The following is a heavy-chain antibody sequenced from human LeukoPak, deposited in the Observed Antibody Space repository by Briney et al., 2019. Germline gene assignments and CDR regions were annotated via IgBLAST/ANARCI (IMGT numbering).Heavy chain of an antibody. J-gene: IGHJ4*02. CDR2: MNHDGSDQ. CDR3: ARAAVYCSSSTCRTNFDS. CDR1: GFTFRNSY. V-gene: IGHV3-7*01. Sequence: GGSLRLSCAASGFTFRNSYMSWVRQAPGKGLEWVAYMNHDGSDQSRVDSVRGRFTISRDNAKNSLYLQMNSLRVEDTAVYYCARAAVYCSSSTCRTNFDSWGQGTLVTVSS. D-gene: IGHD2-2*01.